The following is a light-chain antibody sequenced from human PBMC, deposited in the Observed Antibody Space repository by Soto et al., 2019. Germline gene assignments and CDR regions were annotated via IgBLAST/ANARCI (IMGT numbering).Light chain of an antibody. Sequence: LVLTQSPGTLSLSPGERATLSCRASQSVSSSYLAWYQQKPGQAPRLLIYGASSRATGIPDRFSGSGSGTDFTLTISSLQPDDFATYYCQHYNSYSEAFGQGTKVDI. CDR2: GAS. J-gene: IGKJ1*01. V-gene: IGKV3-20*01. CDR3: QHYNSYSEA. CDR1: QSVSSSY.